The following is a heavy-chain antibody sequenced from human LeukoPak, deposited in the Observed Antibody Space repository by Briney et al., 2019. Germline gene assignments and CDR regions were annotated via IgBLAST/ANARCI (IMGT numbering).Heavy chain of an antibody. D-gene: IGHD3-3*01. V-gene: IGHV3-49*04. CDR3: TRAAGRGDTYYDFWSGPSTPFDY. CDR1: GFTFGDYA. J-gene: IGHJ4*02. Sequence: GRSLRLSCTASGFTFGDYAMSWVRQAPGKGLEWVGFIRSKAYGGTTEYAASVKGRFTISRDDSKSIAYLQMNSLKTGDTAVYYCTRAAGRGDTYYDFWSGPSTPFDYWGQGTLVTVSS. CDR2: IRSKAYGGTT.